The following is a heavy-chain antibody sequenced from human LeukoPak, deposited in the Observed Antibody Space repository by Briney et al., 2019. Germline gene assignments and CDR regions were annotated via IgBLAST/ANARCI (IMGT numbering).Heavy chain of an antibody. CDR2: ISAYKGNT. D-gene: IGHD2-2*01. CDR3: ARDYCSSTSCSAADAFDI. J-gene: IGHJ3*02. Sequence: WASVKVSCKASGYTFTSYGISWVRQAPGQGLEWMGWISAYKGNTNYAQKLQGRVTMTTDTSTSTAYMELRSLRSDDTAVYYCARDYCSSTSCSAADAFDIWGQGTMVTVSS. CDR1: GYTFTSYG. V-gene: IGHV1-18*01.